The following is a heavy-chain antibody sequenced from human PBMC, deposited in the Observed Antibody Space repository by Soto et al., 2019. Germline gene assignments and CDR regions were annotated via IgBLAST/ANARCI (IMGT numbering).Heavy chain of an antibody. D-gene: IGHD6-13*01. Sequence: GESQTISCQGSGYRFTSYVIGWVRQMPGKGLECMGIIYPGDSDTRYSPSFQGQVTISADKSISTAYLQWISLKASDTAMYYSATAAAAGKYYYGMDVWGQVTTVTVSS. V-gene: IGHV5-51*01. CDR3: ATAAAAGKYYYGMDV. J-gene: IGHJ6*02. CDR2: IYPGDSDT. CDR1: GYRFTSYV.